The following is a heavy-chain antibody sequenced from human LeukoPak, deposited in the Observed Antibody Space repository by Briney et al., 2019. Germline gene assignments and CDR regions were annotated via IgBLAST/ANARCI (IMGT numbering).Heavy chain of an antibody. J-gene: IGHJ4*02. CDR3: ATRWVLTGEPY. CDR1: GGSISSTEW. V-gene: IGHV4-4*02. Sequence: NPSGTLSLTCAVSGGSISSTEWYTWVRQPPGQGLEWIGEIHHSGGTNYNVSLKSRVTISLDKSKNQFSLDLTFMTAADTAVYYCATRWVLTGEPYWGQGTLVTVSS. CDR2: IHHSGGT. D-gene: IGHD7-27*01.